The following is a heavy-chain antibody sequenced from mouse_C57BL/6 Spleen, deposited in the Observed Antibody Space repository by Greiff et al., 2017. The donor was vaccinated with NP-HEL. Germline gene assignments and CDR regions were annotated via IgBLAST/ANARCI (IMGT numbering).Heavy chain of an antibody. CDR3: ARGGITTVDFDY. V-gene: IGHV5-4*01. CDR2: ISDGGSYT. D-gene: IGHD1-1*01. CDR1: GFTFSSYA. Sequence: EVQGVESGGGLVKPGGSLKLSCAASGFTFSSYAMSWVRQTPEKRLEWVATISDGGSYTYYPDNVKGRFTISRDNAKNNLYLQMSHLKSEDTAMYYCARGGITTVDFDYWGQGTTLTVSS. J-gene: IGHJ2*01.